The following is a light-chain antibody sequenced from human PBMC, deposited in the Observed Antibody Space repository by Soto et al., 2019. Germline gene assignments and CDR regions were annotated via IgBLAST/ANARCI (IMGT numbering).Light chain of an antibody. J-gene: IGKJ4*02. V-gene: IGKV1-9*01. Sequence: DIQLTQSPSFLSASVGDRVTITCRASQGISSYLAWYQQKPGKAPKLLIYAAYTMQSGVPSRFSGSGSGTKFTFTICSLQSENFAIYMCQQLNSYPLTIDGGTKVDIK. CDR1: QGISSY. CDR2: AAY. CDR3: QQLNSYPLT.